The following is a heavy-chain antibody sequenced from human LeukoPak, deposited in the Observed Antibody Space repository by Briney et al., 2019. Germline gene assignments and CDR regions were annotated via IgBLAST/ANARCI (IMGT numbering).Heavy chain of an antibody. V-gene: IGHV4-34*01. CDR1: GGSFSGYY. J-gene: IGHJ4*02. Sequence: PSETLSLTCAVYGGSFSGYYWSWIRQPPVKGLEWIGEINHSGSTNYNPSLKSRVTISVDTSKNQFSLKLSSVTAADTAVFYCARQVMFRGLFNYIDYWGQGTLVTVSS. CDR3: ARQVMFRGLFNYIDY. D-gene: IGHD3-10*01. CDR2: INHSGST.